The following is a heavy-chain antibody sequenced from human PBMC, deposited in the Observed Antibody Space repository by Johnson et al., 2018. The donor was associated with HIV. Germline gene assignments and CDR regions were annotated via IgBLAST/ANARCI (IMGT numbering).Heavy chain of an antibody. CDR1: GFTFSSYA. CDR2: ISSNGGST. CDR3: AKSERAAAVPDAVDI. J-gene: IGHJ3*02. V-gene: IGHV3-64*01. D-gene: IGHD6-13*01. Sequence: EQLVESGGGLVQPGGSLRLSCAASGFTFSSYAMHWVRQAPGKGLEYVSAISSNGGSTYYANSVKGRFTISRDNAKNSLYLQMNSLRAEDTAVYYCAKSERAAAVPDAVDIWGQGTMVTVSS.